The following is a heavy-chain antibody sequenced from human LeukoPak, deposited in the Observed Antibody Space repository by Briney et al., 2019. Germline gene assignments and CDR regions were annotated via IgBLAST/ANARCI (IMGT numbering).Heavy chain of an antibody. D-gene: IGHD5-18*01. Sequence: GASVKVSCKASGYTFTSYGISWVRQAPGQGLEWMGWISAYNGNTNYAQKLQGRVTMTTDTSTSTAYMELRSLRSDDTAVYYCARDGYSYDTYYYGMDVRGQGTTVTVSS. CDR3: ARDGYSYDTYYYGMDV. CDR1: GYTFTSYG. V-gene: IGHV1-18*01. CDR2: ISAYNGNT. J-gene: IGHJ6*02.